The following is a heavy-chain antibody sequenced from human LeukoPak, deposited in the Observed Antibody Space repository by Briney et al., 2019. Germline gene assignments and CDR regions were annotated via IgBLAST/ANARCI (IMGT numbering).Heavy chain of an antibody. CDR3: ARGKWHYYFDY. D-gene: IGHD5-12*01. V-gene: IGHV4-59*01. J-gene: IGHJ4*02. Sequence: SETLSLTCTVSGGSISSYYWSWIRQPPGKGLEWIGYIYYSGSTNYDPSLKSRVTISVDTSKNQFSLKLSSVTAADTAVYYCARGKWHYYFDYWGQGTLVTVSS. CDR2: IYYSGST. CDR1: GGSISSYY.